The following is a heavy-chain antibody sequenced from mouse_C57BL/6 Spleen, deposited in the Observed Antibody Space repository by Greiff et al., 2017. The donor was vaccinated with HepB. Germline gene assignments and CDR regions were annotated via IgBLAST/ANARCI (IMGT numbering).Heavy chain of an antibody. CDR1: GYTFTSYW. CDR2: IDPSDSET. CDR3: AREDDGYYVGFAY. V-gene: IGHV1-52*01. D-gene: IGHD2-3*01. Sequence: VQLQQPGAELVRPGSSVKLSCKASGYTFTSYWMHWVKQRPIQGLEWIGNIDPSDSETHYNQKFKDKATLTVDKSSSTAYMQLSSLTSEDSAVYYCAREDDGYYVGFAYWGQGTLVTVSA. J-gene: IGHJ3*01.